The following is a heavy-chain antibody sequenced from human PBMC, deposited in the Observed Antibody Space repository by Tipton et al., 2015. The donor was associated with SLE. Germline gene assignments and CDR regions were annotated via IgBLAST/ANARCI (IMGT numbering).Heavy chain of an antibody. CDR2: IHNRHGV. V-gene: IGHV3-69-1*01. J-gene: IGHJ4*02. CDR1: GFSFSYFY. D-gene: IGHD5-24*01. Sequence: SLRLSCAASGFSFSYFYMDWVRQSPGKGLEWISSIHNRHGVNYAESVKGRFTISRDNSKNSLYLQMNSLTVEDTAVYYCVRENFYKFDNWGQGALVTVSS. CDR3: VRENFYKFDN.